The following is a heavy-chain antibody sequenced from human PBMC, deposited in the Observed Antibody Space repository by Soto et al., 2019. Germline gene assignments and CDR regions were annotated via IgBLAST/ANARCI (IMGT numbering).Heavy chain of an antibody. V-gene: IGHV3-7*01. CDR1: GLTFSSYC. D-gene: IGHD3-10*01. Sequence: EEQLVESGGGLVQPGGSLRLSCAASGLTFSSYCMTWVRQAPGKGLEWVANIREDGGEKNYVDSVKGRFTISRDNAKKSMYLQMNVLRVEETAVYYCARVEAIGDDTWGKGTLVTVSS. J-gene: IGHJ5*02. CDR2: IREDGGEK. CDR3: ARVEAIGDDT.